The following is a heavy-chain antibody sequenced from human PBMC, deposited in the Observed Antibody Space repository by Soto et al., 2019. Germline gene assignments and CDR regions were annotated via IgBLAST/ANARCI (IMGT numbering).Heavy chain of an antibody. CDR2: IYYSGST. CDR3: ARMNTAMADY. CDR1: GGSVSSGSYY. D-gene: IGHD5-18*01. J-gene: IGHJ4*02. V-gene: IGHV4-61*01. Sequence: QVQLQESGPGLVKPSETLSLTCTVSGGSVSSGSYYWSWIRQPPGKGLEWIGYIYYSGSTNYNPSLKSRVTISVDTSKNQFSLKLSSVTAADTAVYYCARMNTAMADYWGPGTLVTVSS.